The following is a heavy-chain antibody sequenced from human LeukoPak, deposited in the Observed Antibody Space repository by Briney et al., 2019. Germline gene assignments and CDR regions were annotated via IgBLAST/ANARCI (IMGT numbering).Heavy chain of an antibody. J-gene: IGHJ5*02. V-gene: IGHV3-30*04. CDR3: AIDITMVRGVIPQGFDP. Sequence: PGGSLRLSCAASGFTFSSYAMHWVRQAPGKGLEWVAVISYDGSNKYYADSVKGRFTISRDNSKNTLYLQMNSLRAEDTAVYYCAIDITMVRGVIPQGFDPWGQGTLVTVSS. CDR2: ISYDGSNK. D-gene: IGHD3-10*01. CDR1: GFTFSSYA.